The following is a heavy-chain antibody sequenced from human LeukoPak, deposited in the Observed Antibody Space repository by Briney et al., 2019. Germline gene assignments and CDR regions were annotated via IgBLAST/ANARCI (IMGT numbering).Heavy chain of an antibody. Sequence: GGSLRLSCAASGFTFSNYWMHWVRQAPGKGLVWVARISHDGVATNHADSVKGRFTISRDNAKNTLYLQMNSLKVEDTAVYYCARDMDEDYSGNTLDYWGRGTPVTVSS. J-gene: IGHJ4*02. CDR1: GFTFSNYW. CDR2: ISHDGVAT. D-gene: IGHD4-11*01. CDR3: ARDMDEDYSGNTLDY. V-gene: IGHV3-74*01.